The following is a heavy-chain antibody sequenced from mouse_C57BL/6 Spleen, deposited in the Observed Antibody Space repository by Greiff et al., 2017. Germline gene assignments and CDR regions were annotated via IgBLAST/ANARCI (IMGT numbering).Heavy chain of an antibody. D-gene: IGHD1-1*01. V-gene: IGHV1-52*01. Sequence: VQLQQSGAELVRPGSSVKLSCKASGYTFTSYWMHWVKQRPIQGLEWIGNIDPSDSETHYNQKFKDKATLTVDKSSSTAYMQLSSLTSEDSAVYYCARWSTTVVEVDYWGQGTTLTVSS. CDR1: GYTFTSYW. J-gene: IGHJ2*01. CDR2: IDPSDSET. CDR3: ARWSTTVVEVDY.